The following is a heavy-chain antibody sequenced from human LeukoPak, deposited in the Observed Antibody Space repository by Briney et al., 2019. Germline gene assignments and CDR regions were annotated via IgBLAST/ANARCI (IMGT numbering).Heavy chain of an antibody. Sequence: SLRLSCAASGFTFSSYAMHWVRQAPGKGLGWVAVMSYGGTYKYYADSVKGRFTISRDNSKNTVYLQMNSLRGEDTAVYYCARSRGSPNSGEDAFDIWGQGTVVTVSS. V-gene: IGHV3-30-3*01. D-gene: IGHD2-15*01. CDR3: ARSRGSPNSGEDAFDI. J-gene: IGHJ3*02. CDR1: GFTFSSYA. CDR2: MSYGGTYK.